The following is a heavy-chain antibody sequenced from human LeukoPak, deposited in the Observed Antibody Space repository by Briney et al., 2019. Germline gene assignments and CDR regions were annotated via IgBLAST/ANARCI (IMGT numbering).Heavy chain of an antibody. D-gene: IGHD2-15*01. CDR2: IKEDDSEK. V-gene: IGHV3-7*01. CDR3: ARVLRYCSGGNCYSGGLGYMDV. CDR1: GINFINSW. Sequence: TGGSLRLSCVGSGINFINSWMGWARQAPGKGLEWVADIKEDDSEKNYVDSVKGRFTISRDNAKSSVYLQMNSPRADDTAVYYCARVLRYCSGGNCYSGGLGYMDVWGKGTTVTISS. J-gene: IGHJ6*03.